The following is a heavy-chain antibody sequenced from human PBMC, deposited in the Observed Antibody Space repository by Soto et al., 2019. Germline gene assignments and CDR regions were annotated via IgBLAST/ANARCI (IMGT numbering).Heavy chain of an antibody. CDR2: IYPGDSDT. CDR1: GYSFTSYW. J-gene: IGHJ4*02. CDR3: ARHGTGSSSWYRFDY. V-gene: IGHV5-51*01. D-gene: IGHD6-13*01. Sequence: PGESLKISCKGSGYSFTSYWIGWVRQMPGKGLEWMGIIYPGDSDTRYSPSFQGQVTISADKSISTAYLQWSSLKASDTAMYYCARHGTGSSSWYRFDYWGQGTLVTVSS.